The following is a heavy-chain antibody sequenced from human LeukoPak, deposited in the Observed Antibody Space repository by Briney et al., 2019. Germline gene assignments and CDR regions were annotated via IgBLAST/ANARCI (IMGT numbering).Heavy chain of an antibody. D-gene: IGHD3-3*01. CDR1: GFTFSSYS. J-gene: IGHJ6*03. V-gene: IGHV3-21*01. CDR2: ISSSSSYI. Sequence: GGSLRLFCAASGFTFSSYSMNWVRQAPGKGLEWVSSISSSSSYIYYADSVKGRFTISRDNAKNSLYLQMNSLRAEDTAEYYCARGIWSGYERVIVTGMDVWGKGTTVTVSS. CDR3: ARGIWSGYERVIVTGMDV.